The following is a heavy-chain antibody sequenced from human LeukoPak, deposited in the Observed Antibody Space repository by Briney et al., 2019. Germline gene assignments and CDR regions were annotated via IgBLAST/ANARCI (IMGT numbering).Heavy chain of an antibody. D-gene: IGHD2-15*01. CDR3: ARDPQYCSGGSCYSFDY. CDR1: GFTFSTYS. V-gene: IGHV3-21*01. CDR2: IISSSSYI. Sequence: PGGSLRLSCAASGFTFSTYSMNWVRQAPGKGLEWVSSIISSSSYIYYADSVKGRFTISRDSAKNSLYLQMNSLRAEDTAVYYCARDPQYCSGGSCYSFDYWGQGTLVTVSS. J-gene: IGHJ4*02.